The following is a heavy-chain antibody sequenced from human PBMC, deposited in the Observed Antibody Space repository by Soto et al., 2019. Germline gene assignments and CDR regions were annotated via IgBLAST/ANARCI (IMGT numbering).Heavy chain of an antibody. CDR1: GFTFSNAW. CDR2: VKSKTDGGTI. D-gene: IGHD5-12*01. J-gene: IGHJ4*02. V-gene: IGHV3-15*01. Sequence: EVQLVESGGGLVKPGGSLRLSCAASGFTFSNAWMTWVRQAPGKGLEWVGRVKSKTDGGTIDYAAHVKHRLTISRDDSKNTLYLKMNSLNTEDTAVYYCIGTYSGSSMRFDYWGQGTLVTVSS. CDR3: IGTYSGSSMRFDY.